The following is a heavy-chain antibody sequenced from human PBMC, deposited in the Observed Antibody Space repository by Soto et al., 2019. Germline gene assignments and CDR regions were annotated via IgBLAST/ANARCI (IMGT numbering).Heavy chain of an antibody. J-gene: IGHJ2*01. CDR1: GFTFSSYD. Sequence: EVQLVESGGGLVQPGGSLRLSCAASGFTFSSYDMHWVRQATGKGLEWVSAIGTAGDTYYPGSVKGRFTITREHAKNSLYLQMNSLRAGDTAVYYCARVRGGDYVGYFDLWGRGTLVTVSS. V-gene: IGHV3-13*01. D-gene: IGHD4-17*01. CDR3: ARVRGGDYVGYFDL. CDR2: IGTAGDT.